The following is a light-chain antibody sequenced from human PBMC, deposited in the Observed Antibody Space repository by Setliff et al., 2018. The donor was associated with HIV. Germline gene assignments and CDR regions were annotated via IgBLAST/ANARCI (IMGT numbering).Light chain of an antibody. Sequence: LTQPASVSGSPGQSIIISCTGNGSDVGSYNLVSWYQQYPGKVPKLIMYEVSKRPSGVSNRFSGSKSGNTASLTLSGLQTEDEADYYCCSYSTSGTFVLFGGGTKVTVL. V-gene: IGLV2-23*02. CDR2: EVS. CDR3: CSYSTSGTFVL. CDR1: GSDVGSYNL. J-gene: IGLJ2*01.